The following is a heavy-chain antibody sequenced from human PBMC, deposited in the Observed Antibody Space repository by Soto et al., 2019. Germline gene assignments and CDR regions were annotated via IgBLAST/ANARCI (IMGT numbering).Heavy chain of an antibody. CDR3: ANHYGGNSLPHAFDI. CDR2: ISGSGGST. Sequence: EVQLLESGGGLVQPGGSLRLSCAASGFTFSSYAMSWVRQAPGKGLEWVSAISGSGGSTYYADSVKGRFTISRDNSKNTLYLQMHSLRAEDTAVYYCANHYGGNSLPHAFDIWGQGTMVTVSS. D-gene: IGHD4-17*01. V-gene: IGHV3-23*01. CDR1: GFTFSSYA. J-gene: IGHJ3*02.